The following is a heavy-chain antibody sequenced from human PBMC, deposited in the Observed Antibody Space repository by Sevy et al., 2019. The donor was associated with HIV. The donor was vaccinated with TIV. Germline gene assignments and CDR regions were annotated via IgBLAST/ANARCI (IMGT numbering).Heavy chain of an antibody. D-gene: IGHD3-3*01. Sequence: SETLSLTCAVFGGSFSGYYWSFIRQPPGKGLEWIGEINHSGNTNYNPSLKSRITISVDTSKNQLSLTLRYVTAADTAVYYCARGPAARDFWSGYSHRWFDPWGQGTWSPSPQ. CDR3: ARGPAARDFWSGYSHRWFDP. V-gene: IGHV4-34*01. CDR1: GGSFSGYY. CDR2: INHSGNT. J-gene: IGHJ5*02.